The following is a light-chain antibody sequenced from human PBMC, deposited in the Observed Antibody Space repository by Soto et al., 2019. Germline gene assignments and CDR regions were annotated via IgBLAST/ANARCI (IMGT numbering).Light chain of an antibody. Sequence: DIQMTQSPSTLYASVGDRVTITCRASQSIGASLAWFQQKPGKAPNLLIYKASSLESGVPSRFSGSGSGTEFTLTISTLQPDDFATYYCQQYNSSPLTFGGGTKVEIE. CDR3: QQYNSSPLT. V-gene: IGKV1-5*03. J-gene: IGKJ4*01. CDR1: QSIGAS. CDR2: KAS.